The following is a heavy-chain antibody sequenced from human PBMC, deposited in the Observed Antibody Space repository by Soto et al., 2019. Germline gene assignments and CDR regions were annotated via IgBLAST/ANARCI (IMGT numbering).Heavy chain of an antibody. V-gene: IGHV3-43D*04. D-gene: IGHD3-22*01. CDR3: AKAKFYYDSSPYDS. Sequence: PGGNLRLSCAVYGFTFADYAVHWVRQSAGKGLEWVSFINADGSEKYYADSVRGRFTISRDNSKDSFYLQMNSLRLEDTAMYYCAKAKFYYDSSPYDSWGHGT. CDR2: INADGSEK. J-gene: IGHJ5*01. CDR1: GFTFADYA.